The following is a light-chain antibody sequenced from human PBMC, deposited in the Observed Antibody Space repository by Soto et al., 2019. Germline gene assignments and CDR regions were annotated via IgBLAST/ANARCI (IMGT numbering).Light chain of an antibody. Sequence: DIKMTQSPSSLSASVGDRVTITCRASQTISSFLNWYQHKPGKAPKLLIYAASSLQSGVPSRFSGSGSGTDFTLTISSLQPEDFATYYCQQSYSHPLTFGPGTKVDIK. CDR3: QQSYSHPLT. J-gene: IGKJ3*01. V-gene: IGKV1-39*01. CDR1: QTISSF. CDR2: AAS.